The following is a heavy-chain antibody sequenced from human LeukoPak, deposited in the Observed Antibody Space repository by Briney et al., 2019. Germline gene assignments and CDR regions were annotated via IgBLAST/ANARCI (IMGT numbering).Heavy chain of an antibody. J-gene: IGHJ6*03. CDR1: GFTFSSYS. V-gene: IGHV3-21*01. D-gene: IGHD2-15*01. CDR3: ARDHCSGGSCYKFDYYYYYMDV. CDR2: ISSSSSYI. Sequence: PGGSLRLSCAASGFTFSSYSMNWVRQAPGKWLEWVSSISSSSSYIYYADSVKGRFTISRDNAKNSLYLQMNSLRADDTAVYYCARDHCSGGSCYKFDYYYYYMDVWGKGTTVTVSS.